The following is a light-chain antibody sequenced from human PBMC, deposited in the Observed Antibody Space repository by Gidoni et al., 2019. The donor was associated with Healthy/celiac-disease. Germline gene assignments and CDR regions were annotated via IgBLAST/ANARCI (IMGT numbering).Light chain of an antibody. J-gene: IGKJ1*01. Sequence: DIQMTQSPSTLSASVGDRVTITCRASQSISSWLAWYQQKPGKAPKLLIYKASSLESGVPSRFSGSGSGTEFTLTISSLQPDDFATYYCQQYNSPTWTFXQXTKVXIK. CDR1: QSISSW. CDR2: KAS. CDR3: QQYNSPTWT. V-gene: IGKV1-5*03.